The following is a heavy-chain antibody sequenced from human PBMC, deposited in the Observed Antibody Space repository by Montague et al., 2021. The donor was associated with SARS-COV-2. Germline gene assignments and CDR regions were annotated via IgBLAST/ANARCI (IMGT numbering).Heavy chain of an antibody. J-gene: IGHJ6*02. CDR3: TWSPYDFSYRNGMDV. CDR2: IDWDEDK. Sequence: PALVKPTQTLTLTCTLSGVSLNTRSVCVSWIRQPPGKALEWLARIDWDEDKYYNISLKTRLTISKDTSKNQVVLTMTNMDPVDTGTYYCTWSPYDFSYRNGMDVWGQGTTVTVSS. V-gene: IGHV2-70*11. D-gene: IGHD3-3*01. CDR1: GVSLNTRSVC.